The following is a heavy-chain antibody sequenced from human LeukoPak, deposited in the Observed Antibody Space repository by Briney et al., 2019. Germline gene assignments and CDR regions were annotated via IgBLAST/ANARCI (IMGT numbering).Heavy chain of an antibody. CDR1: GFTFSSYW. J-gene: IGHJ6*03. CDR3: ARSIYHSYYYLDV. V-gene: IGHV3-7*01. D-gene: IGHD2-2*01. Sequence: HAGGSLRLSCAASGFTFSSYWMSWVRQAPGKGLEWVANINQDGSEKYYVDSLKGRFTISRDNARDSLYLQMHSLRAEDTAVYYCARSIYHSYYYLDVWGKGTTVTVSS. CDR2: INQDGSEK.